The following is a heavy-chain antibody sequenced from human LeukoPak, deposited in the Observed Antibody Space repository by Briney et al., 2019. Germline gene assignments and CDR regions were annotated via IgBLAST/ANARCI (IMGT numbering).Heavy chain of an antibody. D-gene: IGHD3-16*01. Sequence: ASVQVSCKASGYTFTDYFLHWLRQAPGQGIEWMGWINTKTGATNYAQSFLGRFSITWNTSTNTVNIEVNSLISDDTAVYYCARTYEYGWFDPWGQGTLVTVSS. V-gene: IGHV1-2*02. CDR1: GYTFTDYF. CDR2: INTKTGAT. J-gene: IGHJ5*02. CDR3: ARTYEYGWFDP.